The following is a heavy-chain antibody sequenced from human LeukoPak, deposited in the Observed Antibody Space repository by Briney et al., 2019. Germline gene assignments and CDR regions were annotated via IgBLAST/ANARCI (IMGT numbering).Heavy chain of an antibody. V-gene: IGHV3-30*04. J-gene: IGHJ4*02. Sequence: GRSLRLSCAASGFTFSSYAMHWVRQAPGKGLEWVAVISYDGSIKYYADSVKGRFTISRDNSKNTLYLQMNSLRAEDTAVYYCARGSGRTYSSSFDWGQGTLVTVSS. CDR2: ISYDGSIK. D-gene: IGHD6-6*01. CDR1: GFTFSSYA. CDR3: ARGSGRTYSSSFD.